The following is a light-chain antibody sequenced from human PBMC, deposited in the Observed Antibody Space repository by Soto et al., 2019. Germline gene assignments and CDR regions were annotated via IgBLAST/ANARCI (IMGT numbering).Light chain of an antibody. CDR2: KAS. Sequence: DIQMTQSPSTLSASVGDRVTITCRASQSISSWLAWYQQKPGKAPKVLIYKASSLESGVPSRFSGSGSGTEFILTISSVQHDDFATYYCQQYNSYWTFGQGTKVEIK. J-gene: IGKJ1*01. CDR3: QQYNSYWT. CDR1: QSISSW. V-gene: IGKV1-5*03.